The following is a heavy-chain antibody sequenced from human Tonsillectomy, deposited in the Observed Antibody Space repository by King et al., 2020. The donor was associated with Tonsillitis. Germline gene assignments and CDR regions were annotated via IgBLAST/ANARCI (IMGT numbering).Heavy chain of an antibody. V-gene: IGHV3-33*08. Sequence: VQLVESGGGVVQPGRSLRLSCAASGFTFSSYGMHWVRQAPGKGLEWVAVIWYDGSNKYYADSVKGRFTISRDNSKNTLYLQMNSLRAEDTAVYYCARVGTVGATWYNWFDPWGHGTLVTVSS. CDR3: ARVGTVGATWYNWFDP. CDR2: IWYDGSNK. J-gene: IGHJ5*02. CDR1: GFTFSSYG. D-gene: IGHD1-26*01.